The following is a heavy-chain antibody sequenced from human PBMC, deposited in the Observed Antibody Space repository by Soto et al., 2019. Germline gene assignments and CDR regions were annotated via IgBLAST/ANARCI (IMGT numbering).Heavy chain of an antibody. CDR2: IDTVGTDS. J-gene: IGHJ6*03. CDR1: EFTFSGRS. V-gene: IGHV3-74*01. D-gene: IGHD3-10*01. Sequence: EVQLVESGGGLVQPGGSLRLSCAASEFTFSGRSVHWVRQAPGKGLVWVSGIDTVGTDSTYADSVKGRFTSCRDNAKNTVYLQMNSLSVEDTAVYYCARGWFGPDVWGKGTTVTVSS. CDR3: ARGWFGPDV.